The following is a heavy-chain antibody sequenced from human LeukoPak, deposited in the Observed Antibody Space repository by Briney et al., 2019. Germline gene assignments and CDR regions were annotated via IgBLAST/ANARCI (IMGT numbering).Heavy chain of an antibody. CDR1: GFTFSSYG. J-gene: IGHJ2*01. Sequence: GGSLRLSCAASGFTFSSYGMHWVRQAPGKGLEWVAVISYDGSNKYYADSVKGRFTISRDNSKNTLYLQMNSLRAEDTAVYYCAKTGDSSGYYNDWYFDLWGRGTLVTVSP. CDR2: ISYDGSNK. V-gene: IGHV3-30*18. D-gene: IGHD3-22*01. CDR3: AKTGDSSGYYNDWYFDL.